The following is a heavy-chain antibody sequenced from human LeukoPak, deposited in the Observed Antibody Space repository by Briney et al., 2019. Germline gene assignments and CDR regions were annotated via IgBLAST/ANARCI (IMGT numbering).Heavy chain of an antibody. CDR3: GAVAVDYGDSMFDF. CDR2: IKSKTDGGTT. V-gene: IGHV3-15*01. D-gene: IGHD4-17*01. CDR1: GFTFSNAW. J-gene: IGHJ4*02. Sequence: GGSLRLSCAASGFTFSNAWMSWVRQPPGKGLEWVGRIKSKTDGGTTDYAEPVKGRFTISRDDSKNTLCLQMKLLKTEDTALYYWGAVAVDYGDSMFDFWGQGTLVTVSS.